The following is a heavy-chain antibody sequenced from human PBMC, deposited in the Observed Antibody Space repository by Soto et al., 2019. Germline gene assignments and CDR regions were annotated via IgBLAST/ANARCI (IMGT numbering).Heavy chain of an antibody. CDR1: GFSFSTYS. V-gene: IGHV3-33*08. CDR2: IWYDGSNK. D-gene: IGHD1-7*01. J-gene: IGHJ6*02. Sequence: PGGSLRLSCAASGFSFSTYSMHWVRQAPGKGLEWVAVIWYDGSNKYYADSVKGRFTISRDNSKNTLYLQMNSLRAEDTAVYYCARDRYNWNYGLYYYGMDVWGQGTTVTVSS. CDR3: ARDRYNWNYGLYYYGMDV.